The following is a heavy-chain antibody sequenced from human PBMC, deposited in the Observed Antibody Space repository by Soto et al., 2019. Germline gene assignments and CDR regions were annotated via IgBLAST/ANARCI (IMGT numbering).Heavy chain of an antibody. CDR2: ISYDGSNK. J-gene: IGHJ4*02. Sequence: GGSLRLSCSASGVTFSSYAMHWVGQAPGKGLEWVAVISYDGSNKYYADSVKGRFTISRDNSMNTLYLQMNSLRAEDTAVYYCARSYDYYDSSGYILDFWGKGTVVTVSS. V-gene: IGHV3-30-3*01. D-gene: IGHD3-22*01. CDR1: GVTFSSYA. CDR3: ARSYDYYDSSGYILDF.